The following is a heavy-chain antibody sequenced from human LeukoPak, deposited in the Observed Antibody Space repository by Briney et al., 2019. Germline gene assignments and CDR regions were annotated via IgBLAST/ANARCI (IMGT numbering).Heavy chain of an antibody. CDR1: GFPFTPFW. Sequence: GGTLRHSCAVSGFPFTPFWTCWVCQAPGKRPRFLASINRHGSEITYVNSMRGRFTTSRNIAKNSLNLQMYSLTAEDTAVYYCARVIYEWLYLNYWGQGALVTVSS. CDR3: ARVIYEWLYLNY. V-gene: IGHV3-7*04. CDR2: INRHGSEI. D-gene: IGHD3-3*01. J-gene: IGHJ4*02.